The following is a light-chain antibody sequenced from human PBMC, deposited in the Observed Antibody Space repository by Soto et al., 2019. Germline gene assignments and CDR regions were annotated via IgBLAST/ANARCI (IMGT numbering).Light chain of an antibody. J-gene: IGKJ4*01. CDR1: RTINAY. Sequence: DVLMTQSPSSLSASVGATITITCRASRTINAYLNWFQQKPGEPPNLLIYGASTVHDRVPSRLSGSGSGEDFPLTISGLQHEDFANYHCQQAYSDISFGGGTKVDIK. CDR2: GAS. CDR3: QQAYSDIS. V-gene: IGKV1-39*01.